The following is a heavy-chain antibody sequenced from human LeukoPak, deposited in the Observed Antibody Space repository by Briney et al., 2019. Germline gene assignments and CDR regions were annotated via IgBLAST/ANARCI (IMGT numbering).Heavy chain of an antibody. CDR3: ARVAGSIDY. D-gene: IGHD1-26*01. CDR1: GYSFTTYD. V-gene: IGHV1-8*03. CDR2: MNLKSGYT. Sequence: ASVKLSCKASGYSFTTYDINWVRQATGQGLEWMGWMNLKSGYTGYAQKFQGRVTITRDTSTSTVYMELSSLRSEDTAVYYCARVAGSIDYWGQGTLVTVSS. J-gene: IGHJ4*02.